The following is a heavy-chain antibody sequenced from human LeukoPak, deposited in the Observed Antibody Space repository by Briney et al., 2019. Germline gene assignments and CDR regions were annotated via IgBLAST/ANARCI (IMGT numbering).Heavy chain of an antibody. CDR1: GYTFTNYA. CDR2: VNTGNGNT. J-gene: IGHJ6*03. D-gene: IGHD6-13*01. V-gene: IGHV1-3*04. CDR3: ARVGYSSSWEYYYYYYYMDV. Sequence: ASVKVSCKASGYTFTNYAMHWVRQAPGQRLEWMGWVNTGNGNTKYSQEFQGRVTITRDTSTSTAYMELRSLRSDDTAVYSCARVGYSSSWEYYYYYYYMDVWGKGTTVTVSS.